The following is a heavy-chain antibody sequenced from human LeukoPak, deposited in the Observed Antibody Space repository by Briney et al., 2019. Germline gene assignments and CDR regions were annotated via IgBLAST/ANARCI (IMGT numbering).Heavy chain of an antibody. CDR1: GFTFSSYS. CDR2: ISSSSSYI. J-gene: IGHJ5*02. Sequence: PGGSLRLSCAASGFTFSSYSMNWVRQAPGKGQEWVSSISSSSSYIYYADSVKGRFTTSRDNAKNSLYLQMNSMRAEDTAVYYCARDPLITYYYDSSGNHADWFDPWGQGTLVTVSS. D-gene: IGHD3-22*01. CDR3: ARDPLITYYYDSSGNHADWFDP. V-gene: IGHV3-21*01.